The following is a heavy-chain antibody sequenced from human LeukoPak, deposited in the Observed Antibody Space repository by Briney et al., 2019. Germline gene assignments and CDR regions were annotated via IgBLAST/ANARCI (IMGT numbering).Heavy chain of an antibody. Sequence: PGGSLRLSCSVSGFTFINYAMNWVRQAPGKGLDWVSAISQLGDYIYYAESVKGRFTISRDNSKNKVYLQMNGLRAEDTGVYYCARRATSERGYSYGLDYWGQGTLVTVSS. D-gene: IGHD5-18*01. CDR1: GFTFINYA. V-gene: IGHV3-23*01. J-gene: IGHJ4*02. CDR3: ARRATSERGYSYGLDY. CDR2: ISQLGDYI.